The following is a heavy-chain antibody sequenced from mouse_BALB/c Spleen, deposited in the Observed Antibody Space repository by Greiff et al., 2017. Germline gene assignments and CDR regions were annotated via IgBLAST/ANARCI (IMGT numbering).Heavy chain of an antibody. CDR3: AREGTTVGWYFDV. D-gene: IGHD1-1*01. V-gene: IGHV5-6-5*01. CDR2: ISSGGST. Sequence: EVQVVESGGGLVKPGGSLKLSCAASGFTFSSYAMSWVRQTPEKRLEWVASISSGGSTYYPDSVKGRFTISRDNARNILYLQMSSLRSEDTAMYYCAREGTTVGWYFDVWGAGTTVTVSS. CDR1: GFTFSSYA. J-gene: IGHJ1*01.